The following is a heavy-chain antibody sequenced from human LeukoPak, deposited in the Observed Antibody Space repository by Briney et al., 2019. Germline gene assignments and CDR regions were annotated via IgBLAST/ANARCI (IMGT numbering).Heavy chain of an antibody. CDR3: ASRSTNCYYYGMDV. J-gene: IGHJ6*02. CDR1: GGSFSGYY. V-gene: IGHV4-34*01. Sequence: SETLSLTCAVYGGSFSGYYWSWIRQPPGKGLEWIGEINHSGSTNYNPSLKSRVTISVDTSKNQFSLKLSSVTAADTAVYYCASRSTNCYYYGMDVWGQGTTVTVSS. CDR2: INHSGST.